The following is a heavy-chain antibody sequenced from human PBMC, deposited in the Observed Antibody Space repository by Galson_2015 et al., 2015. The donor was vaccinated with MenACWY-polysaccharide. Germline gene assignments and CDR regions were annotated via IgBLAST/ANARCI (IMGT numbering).Heavy chain of an antibody. J-gene: IGHJ4*02. D-gene: IGHD5-18*01. Sequence: SLRLSCAASGFTFNSYGMHWVRQAPGKGLEWVAFIRYDGSNKYYADSVKGRFTISRDNSKNTLYLQMNSLRAEDTAVYYCAKDRVDTAMDADYWGQGTLVTVSS. CDR1: GFTFNSYG. V-gene: IGHV3-30*02. CDR3: AKDRVDTAMDADY. CDR2: IRYDGSNK.